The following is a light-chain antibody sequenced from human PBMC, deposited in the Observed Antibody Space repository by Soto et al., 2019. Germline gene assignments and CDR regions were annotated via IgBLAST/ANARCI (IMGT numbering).Light chain of an antibody. CDR1: QSLVHSDGNTH. CDR3: IQGTHWPYT. V-gene: IGKV2-30*02. J-gene: IGKJ2*01. CDR2: KVS. Sequence: DVVMTQSPLSLPVTLGQPASISCRSTQSLVHSDGNTHLNWFQQRPGQSPRRLICKVSNRESGVPDRFIGSASGTDFTLKISRVEAEDLGVYYCIQGTHWPYTFGQGTKLEIK.